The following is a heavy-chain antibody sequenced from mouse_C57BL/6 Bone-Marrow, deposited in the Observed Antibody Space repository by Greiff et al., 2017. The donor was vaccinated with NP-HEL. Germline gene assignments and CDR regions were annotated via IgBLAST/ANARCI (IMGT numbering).Heavy chain of an antibody. CDR2: IDPSDSET. D-gene: IGHD2-2*01. V-gene: IGHV1-52*01. J-gene: IGHJ1*03. CDR1: GYTFTSYW. CDR3: TGSMVTFWYFDV. Sequence: QVQLQQPGAELVRPGSSVKLSCKASGYTFTSYWMHWVKQRPIQGLEWIGNIDPSDSETHYNQKFKDKATLTVDKSSSTAYMQLSSLTSEDSAVYYCTGSMVTFWYFDVWGTGTTVNVSS.